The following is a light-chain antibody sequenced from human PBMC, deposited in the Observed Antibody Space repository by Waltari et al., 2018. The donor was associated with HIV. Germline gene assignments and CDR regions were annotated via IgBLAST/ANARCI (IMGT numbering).Light chain of an antibody. CDR3: STLDSDLTAWM. Sequence: QTGLTQPPSVSRALRQTATLTCTGNSNNVGNQGAAWLQQHQGHPPKLLSYRNNNRPSGISERFSASRSGNTASLTISGLQPEDEAVYYCSTLDSDLTAWMFGGGTKLTVL. V-gene: IGLV10-54*02. J-gene: IGLJ3*02. CDR2: RNN. CDR1: SNNVGNQG.